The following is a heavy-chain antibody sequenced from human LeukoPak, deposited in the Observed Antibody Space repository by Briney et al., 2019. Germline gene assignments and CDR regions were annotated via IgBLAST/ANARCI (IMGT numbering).Heavy chain of an antibody. Sequence: SETLSLTCTVSGGSISSSSYYWGWLRQPPGKGLEWIGSIYYSGSTYYNPSLKSRVTISVATSKNQSSLKLSSVSAADTAVYYCARGDFDIVGAKVRTNWFDPWGQGTLVTVSS. CDR3: ARGDFDIVGAKVRTNWFDP. D-gene: IGHD1-26*01. CDR2: IYYSGST. CDR1: GGSISSSSYY. V-gene: IGHV4-39*07. J-gene: IGHJ5*02.